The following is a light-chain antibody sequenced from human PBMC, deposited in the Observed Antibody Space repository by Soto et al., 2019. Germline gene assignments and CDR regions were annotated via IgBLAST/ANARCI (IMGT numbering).Light chain of an antibody. V-gene: IGKV3-20*01. Sequence: EIVLTQSPGTLSLSPGERATLSCRASQSVSSSFLAWYQQKPGQAPRLLIYGASTRATGIPDRFSGSGSGTDFTLTISRLEPEDFAVYYCQQYDSSPLTFGQGTKVEIQ. CDR1: QSVSSSF. J-gene: IGKJ1*01. CDR2: GAS. CDR3: QQYDSSPLT.